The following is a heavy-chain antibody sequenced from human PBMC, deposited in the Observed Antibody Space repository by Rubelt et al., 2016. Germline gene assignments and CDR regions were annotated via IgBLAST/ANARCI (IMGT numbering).Heavy chain of an antibody. Sequence: QLQLQESGPGLVKPSETLSLTCTVSGGSISSSSYYWGWIRQPPGKGLEWIGSIYYSGSTYYNPSLKSRVTSSVGTSKNQFSLKLSSGTAADTAVYYCARLSSGWYYFDYWGQGTLVTVSS. D-gene: IGHD6-19*01. J-gene: IGHJ4*02. V-gene: IGHV4-39*01. CDR3: ARLSSGWYYFDY. CDR2: IYYSGST. CDR1: GGSISSSSYY.